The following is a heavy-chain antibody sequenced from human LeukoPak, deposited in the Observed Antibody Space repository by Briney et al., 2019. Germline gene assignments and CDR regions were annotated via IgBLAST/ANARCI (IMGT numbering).Heavy chain of an antibody. D-gene: IGHD2-2*01. Sequence: SETLSLTCAVYGGSFSGYYWSWIRQPPGKGLEWIGEINHSGSTNYNPSLKSRVTISVDTSKNQFSLKLSSVAAADTAVYYCARALHCSSTSCYWFDPWGQGTLVTVSS. CDR2: INHSGST. CDR1: GGSFSGYY. J-gene: IGHJ5*02. V-gene: IGHV4-34*01. CDR3: ARALHCSSTSCYWFDP.